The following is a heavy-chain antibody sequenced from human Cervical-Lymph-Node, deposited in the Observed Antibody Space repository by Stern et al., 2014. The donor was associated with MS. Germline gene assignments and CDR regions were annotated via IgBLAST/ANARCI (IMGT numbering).Heavy chain of an antibody. CDR3: AKVYGSGPFDY. Sequence: EVQLVESGGTLVQPGGSLRLSCAASGFTFSSYAMSWVRQAPGQGLEWVSVISGSDVSTFYADSVKGRFTISRDNSKNTLFLQMNSLRAEDTAVYYCAKVYGSGPFDYWGQGTLVTVSS. V-gene: IGHV3-23*04. D-gene: IGHD6-19*01. CDR2: ISGSDVST. CDR1: GFTFSSYA. J-gene: IGHJ4*02.